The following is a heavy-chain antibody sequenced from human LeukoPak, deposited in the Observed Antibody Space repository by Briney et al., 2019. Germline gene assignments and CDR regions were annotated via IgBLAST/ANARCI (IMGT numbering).Heavy chain of an antibody. CDR3: ARIWRGASGSSRYFDY. J-gene: IGHJ4*02. CDR1: GYTFSGYY. V-gene: IGHV1-2*02. Sequence: ASVKVSCKASGYTFSGYYVHWMRQAPGQGPEWMGWINPNSGGTKYAQNFQGRVTMTRDTSISTAYMELSRLRSDDTAIYYCARIWRGASGSSRYFDYWGQGTLVTVSS. CDR2: INPNSGGT. D-gene: IGHD6-13*01.